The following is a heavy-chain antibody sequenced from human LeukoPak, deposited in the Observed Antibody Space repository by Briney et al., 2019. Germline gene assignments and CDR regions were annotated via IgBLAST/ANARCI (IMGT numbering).Heavy chain of an antibody. CDR1: GYTFTSYD. CDR3: AREGYCSSTSRYGSNWFDP. Sequence: GASVKVSCKASGYTFTSYDINWVRQATGQGLEWMGWMNPNSGNTGYAQKFQGRVTMTRNTSISTAYMELSSLRSEDTAVYYCAREGYCSSTSRYGSNWFDPWGQGTLVTVSS. D-gene: IGHD2-2*01. CDR2: MNPNSGNT. J-gene: IGHJ5*02. V-gene: IGHV1-8*01.